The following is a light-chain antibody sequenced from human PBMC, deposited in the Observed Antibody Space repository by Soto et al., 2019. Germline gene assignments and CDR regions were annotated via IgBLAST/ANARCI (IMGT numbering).Light chain of an antibody. CDR3: SSYAGSNNHV. V-gene: IGLV2-8*01. J-gene: IGLJ1*01. CDR2: EVI. Sequence: QSALTQPPSASGSPGQSVTISCTGTSSVFGGYNYVSWYQQHPGKAPKLMIYEVIKRPSGVLFRFSGSKSGNTASLTVSGLQAEDEADYYCSSYAGSNNHVFGTGTKVTVL. CDR1: SSVFGGYNY.